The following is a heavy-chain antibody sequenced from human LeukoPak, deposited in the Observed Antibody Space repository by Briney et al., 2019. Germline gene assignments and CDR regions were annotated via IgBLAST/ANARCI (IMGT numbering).Heavy chain of an antibody. CDR1: GGSISSGGYS. J-gene: IGHJ2*01. Sequence: SETLSLTCAVSGGSISSGGYSWSWIRQPPGKGLEWIGYISHSGSTYYNPSLKRRVNISVDRSKNQFSLKLTSVTAADTAVYYCARYSSTWPYWYFDLWGRGTLVTVSS. V-gene: IGHV4-30-2*01. CDR3: ARYSSTWPYWYFDL. D-gene: IGHD6-13*01. CDR2: ISHSGST.